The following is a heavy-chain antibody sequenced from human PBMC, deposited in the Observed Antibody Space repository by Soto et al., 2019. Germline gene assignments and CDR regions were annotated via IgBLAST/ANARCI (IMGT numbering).Heavy chain of an antibody. CDR2: FYYSGST. CDR1: GGSITGSDYS. V-gene: IGHV4-39*01. J-gene: IGHJ5*02. CDR3: VRQSTPWENSSLHP. Sequence: SETLSLTCAVSGGSITGSDYSWGWVRQPPGKGLEWIETFYYSGSTYYNPSLKSRVTISLDTSRNQHSLKVSSVTAADTAVYYCVRQSTPWENSSLHPCGQGTRVTVSS. D-gene: IGHD6-6*01.